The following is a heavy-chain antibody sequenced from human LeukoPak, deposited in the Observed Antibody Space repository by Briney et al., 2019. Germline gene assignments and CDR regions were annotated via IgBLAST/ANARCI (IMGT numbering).Heavy chain of an antibody. CDR1: GFTFRNYA. V-gene: IGHV3-23*01. CDR2: ISISGVIT. J-gene: IGHJ4*02. Sequence: GGSLRLSCAASGFTFRNYAMSWVRQAPGKGLEWVSSISISGVITYYEDSVKGRFTISRDNSKNTLFLQMDSLRAEDTAVYYCASRYFDWLPYPFDYWGQGTLVTVSS. CDR3: ASRYFDWLPYPFDY. D-gene: IGHD3-9*01.